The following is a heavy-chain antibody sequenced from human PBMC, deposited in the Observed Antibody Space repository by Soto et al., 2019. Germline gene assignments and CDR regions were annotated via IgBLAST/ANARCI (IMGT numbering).Heavy chain of an antibody. J-gene: IGHJ4*02. CDR2: ISYDGSNK. V-gene: IGHV3-30-3*01. CDR3: ARGGDVVVVAATPFDY. Sequence: PGGSLRLSCAASGFTFSSYAMHWVRQAPGKGLEWVAVISYDGSNKYYADSVKGRFTISRDNSKNTLYLQMNSLRAEDTAVYYCARGGDVVVVAATPFDYWGQGTLVTVSS. D-gene: IGHD2-15*01. CDR1: GFTFSSYA.